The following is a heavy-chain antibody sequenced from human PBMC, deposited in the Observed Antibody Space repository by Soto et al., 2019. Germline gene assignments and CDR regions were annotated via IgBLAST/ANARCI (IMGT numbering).Heavy chain of an antibody. CDR2: ISYSGHT. Sequence: SETLSLTCTFTGDSFSSISNHYCSWIRQPPGKGLEWLGYISYSGHTSYNPSLKSRLFISVDTSKNQFSLNLKSVTAADTAVYYCATLPPRIVVVVLPIPSWGQGTLVTVSS. D-gene: IGHD2-15*01. V-gene: IGHV4-59*11. CDR3: ATLPPRIVVVVLPIPS. CDR1: GDSFSSISNHY. J-gene: IGHJ4*02.